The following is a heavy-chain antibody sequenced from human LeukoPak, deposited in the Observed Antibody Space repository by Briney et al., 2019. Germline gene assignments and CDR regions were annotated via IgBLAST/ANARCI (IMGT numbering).Heavy chain of an antibody. J-gene: IGHJ4*02. CDR3: ARYSSGYSSAYYFDY. V-gene: IGHV5-51*01. CDR1: GYSFTSYW. CDR2: IYPGDSDT. D-gene: IGHD3-22*01. Sequence: GESLKIPCKGSGYSFTSYWIGWVRQMPGKGLEWMGIIYPGDSDTRYSPSFQGQVTISADKSISTAYLQWSSLKASDTAMYYCARYSSGYSSAYYFDYWGQGTLVTVSS.